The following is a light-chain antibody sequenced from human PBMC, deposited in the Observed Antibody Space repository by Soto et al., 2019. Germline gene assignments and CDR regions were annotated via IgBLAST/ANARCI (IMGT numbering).Light chain of an antibody. J-gene: IGKJ1*01. CDR2: GAS. Sequence: EIVMTQFPATLSVSPGEGATLSCRASQSVTSRLAWYQQKPGQGPRLLIYGASTRATGIPARFSGGGSGTGFTLTISSLQSEDFAVYYCQQYNIWPRTFGQGTKVDIK. CDR1: QSVTSR. CDR3: QQYNIWPRT. V-gene: IGKV3-15*01.